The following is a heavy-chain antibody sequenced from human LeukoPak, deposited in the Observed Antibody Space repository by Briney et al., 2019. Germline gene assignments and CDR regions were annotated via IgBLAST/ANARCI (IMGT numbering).Heavy chain of an antibody. J-gene: IGHJ4*02. CDR2: IWYDGSNK. V-gene: IGHV3-30*02. CDR1: GFTFSSYG. D-gene: IGHD1-26*01. CDR3: AKDPSVGATPYYFDY. Sequence: GGSLRLSCAASGFTFSSYGMHWVRQAPGKGLEWVAVIWYDGSNKYYADSVKGRFTISRDNSKNTLYLQMNSLRAEDTAVYYCAKDPSVGATPYYFDYWGQGTLVTVSS.